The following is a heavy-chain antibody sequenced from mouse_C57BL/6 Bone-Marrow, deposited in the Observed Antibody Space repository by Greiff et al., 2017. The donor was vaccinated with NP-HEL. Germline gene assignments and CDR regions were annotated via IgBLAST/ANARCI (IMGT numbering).Heavy chain of an antibody. D-gene: IGHD2-3*01. V-gene: IGHV1-54*01. CDR2: INPGSGGT. Sequence: QVQLQQSGAELVRPGTSVKVSCKASGYAFTNYLIEWVKQRPGQGLEWIGVINPGSGGTNYNERFKGKATLTADESSSTAYMQLSSLTSEDSAVYFCARSGDGYSLFDYWGQGTTLTVSS. J-gene: IGHJ2*01. CDR3: ARSGDGYSLFDY. CDR1: GYAFTNYL.